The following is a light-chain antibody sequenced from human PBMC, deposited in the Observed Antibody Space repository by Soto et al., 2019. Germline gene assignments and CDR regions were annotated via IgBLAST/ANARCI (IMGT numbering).Light chain of an antibody. Sequence: DIQMTQSPSSLSASVGDRVTITCRASQGISNYLAWYQQISGKVPKLLISAASTLQSGVPSRCSCSGSGTDFALTIRRLQPEYFTTYYWRTYKNFPAFGGGTKVEIK. J-gene: IGKJ4*01. CDR1: QGISNY. V-gene: IGKV1-27*01. CDR2: AAS. CDR3: RTYKNFPA.